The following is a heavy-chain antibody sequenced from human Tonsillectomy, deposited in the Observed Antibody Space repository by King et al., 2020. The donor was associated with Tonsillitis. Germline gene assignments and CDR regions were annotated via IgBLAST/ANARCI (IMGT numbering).Heavy chain of an antibody. CDR1: GFSFSSFN. J-gene: IGHJ4*02. D-gene: IGHD3-10*01. Sequence: VQLVESGGGLVQPGGSLRLSCAASGFSFSSFNMNWVRQVPGKGLEWVSYISPNSGAIYYADSVKGRFTISRDNAKKSLYLQMNSLRAEDTAVYYCATSLIRGQGTLVTVSS. V-gene: IGHV3-48*01. CDR2: ISPNSGAI. CDR3: ATSLI.